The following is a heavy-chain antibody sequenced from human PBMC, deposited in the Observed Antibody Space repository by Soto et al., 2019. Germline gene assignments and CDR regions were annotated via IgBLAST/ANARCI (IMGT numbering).Heavy chain of an antibody. D-gene: IGHD6-19*01. Sequence: SETLSLTCTVSGGSISSSSYYWGWIRQPPGKGLEWIGSIYYSGSTYYNPSLKSRVTIFVDTSKNQFSLKLSSVTAADTAVYYCARLAVAASNWFDPWGQGTLVTVSS. CDR3: ARLAVAASNWFDP. V-gene: IGHV4-39*01. CDR1: GGSISSSSYY. CDR2: IYYSGST. J-gene: IGHJ5*02.